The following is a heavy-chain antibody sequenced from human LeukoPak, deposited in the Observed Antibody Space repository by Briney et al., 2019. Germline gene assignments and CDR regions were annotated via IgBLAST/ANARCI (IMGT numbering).Heavy chain of an antibody. CDR3: AIAGRQYCSSTSCYSGGTFDY. V-gene: IGHV4-59*04. Sequence: SETLSLTCTVSGGSISSYYWSWIRQPPGKGLEWIGSIYHSGNTYYNPSLKSRVAMSVDTSKNQFSLKLSSVTAADTAVYYCAIAGRQYCSSTSCYSGGTFDYWGQGTLVTVSS. CDR2: IYHSGNT. J-gene: IGHJ4*02. CDR1: GGSISSYY. D-gene: IGHD2-2*02.